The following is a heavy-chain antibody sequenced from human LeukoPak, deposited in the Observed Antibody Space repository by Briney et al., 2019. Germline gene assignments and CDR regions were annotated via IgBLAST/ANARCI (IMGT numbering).Heavy chain of an antibody. J-gene: IGHJ4*02. D-gene: IGHD2-2*01. CDR3: ARDGLRYCSSTSCRRFDY. CDR1: GFTFSSYS. Sequence: GGSLRLSCAASGFTFSSYSMNWVRQAPGKGLEWVSSISSSSSYIYYADSVKGRFTISRDNAKNSLYLQMNSLRAEDTAVYYCARDGLRYCSSTSCRRFDYRGQGTLVTVSS. CDR2: ISSSSSYI. V-gene: IGHV3-21*01.